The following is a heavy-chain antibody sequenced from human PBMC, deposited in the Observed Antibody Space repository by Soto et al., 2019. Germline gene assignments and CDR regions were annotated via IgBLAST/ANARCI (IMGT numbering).Heavy chain of an antibody. CDR1: GYSFSSHA. CDR2: IIPVFGTP. D-gene: IGHD3-16*01. J-gene: IGHJ4*02. Sequence: QVQLEQSGSEVKKSGSSVKVSCKASGYSFSSHAITWVRQAPGQGLEWMGGIIPVFGTPSYAQKFQGRVTISADKSTNTSYLELRSLRSEDTAVYYCARGGAVSTSRYWGDGLDSWGQGTQVTVSS. CDR3: ARGGAVSTSRYWGDGLDS. V-gene: IGHV1-69*06.